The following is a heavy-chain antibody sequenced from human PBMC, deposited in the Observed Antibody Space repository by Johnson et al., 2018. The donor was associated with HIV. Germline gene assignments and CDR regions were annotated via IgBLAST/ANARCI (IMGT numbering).Heavy chain of an antibody. CDR1: GFTFSSYA. CDR2: ISYDGSNE. D-gene: IGHD4-17*01. V-gene: IGHV3-30-3*01. Sequence: QMLLVESGGGLVQPGRSLRLSCRGSGFTFSSYAMHWVRQAPGKGLEWVAVISYDGSNEYYTDSVKGRFTISRDNSKNTLYLQMNSLRAEDTAIYYCARPSVITTLTTTPWAFDIWGQGTMVTVSS. J-gene: IGHJ3*02. CDR3: ARPSVITTLTTTPWAFDI.